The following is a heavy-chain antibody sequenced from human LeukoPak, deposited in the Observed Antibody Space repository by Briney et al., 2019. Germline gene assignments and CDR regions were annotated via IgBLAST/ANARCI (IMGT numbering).Heavy chain of an antibody. CDR1: GFTFGDDG. Sequence: GRSLRLSCTASGFTFGDDGWSWFRQAPGKGLEWICFIRKKGYGETTEYAASVRGRFTISRGDAKSIAYLQMNSLSSEDTALYYCARGLHDYGDSNYYFDQWGQGTLVTVSS. CDR3: ARGLHDYGDSNYYFDQ. J-gene: IGHJ4*02. CDR2: IRKKGYGETT. D-gene: IGHD4-17*01. V-gene: IGHV3-49*03.